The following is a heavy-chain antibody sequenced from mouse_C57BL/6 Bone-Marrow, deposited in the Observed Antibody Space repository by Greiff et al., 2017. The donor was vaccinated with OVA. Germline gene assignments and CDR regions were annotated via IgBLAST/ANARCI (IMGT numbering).Heavy chain of an antibody. CDR3: ASDYCPYDLYFDV. D-gene: IGHD2-13*01. Sequence: EVQLQQSGAELVKPGASVKLSCTASGFNIKDYYMHWVKQRTEQGLEWIGRIEPEDGETKYAPKFQGKATITADTSSNTAYMQLSSLTSEDTAVYCCASDYCPYDLYFDVWGTGTTVTVSS. J-gene: IGHJ1*03. CDR1: GFNIKDYY. CDR2: IEPEDGET. V-gene: IGHV14-2*01.